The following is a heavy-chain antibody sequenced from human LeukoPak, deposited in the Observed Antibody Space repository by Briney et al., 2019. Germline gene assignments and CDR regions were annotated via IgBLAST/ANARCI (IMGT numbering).Heavy chain of an antibody. CDR3: ARGWFRYYDILTGPPVFEY. J-gene: IGHJ4*02. CDR1: GGSFSGYY. Sequence: PSETLSLTCAVYGGSFSGYYWSWIRQPPGKGLEWIGEINHSGSTNYNLSLKSRVTISVDTSKNQFSLKLSSVTAADTAVYYCARGWFRYYDILTGPPVFEYWGQGTLVTVSS. D-gene: IGHD3-9*01. CDR2: INHSGST. V-gene: IGHV4-34*01.